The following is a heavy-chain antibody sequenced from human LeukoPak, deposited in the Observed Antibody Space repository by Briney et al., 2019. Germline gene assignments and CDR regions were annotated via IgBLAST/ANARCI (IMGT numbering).Heavy chain of an antibody. D-gene: IGHD3-3*01. CDR2: ISAYNGNT. Sequence: ASVKVSCKASGYTFTGYYMHWVRQAPGQGLEWMGWISAYNGNTNYAQKLQGRVTMTTDTSTSTAYMELRSLRSDDTAVYYCARDFKDFWSGYYTLGNWGQGTLVTVSS. CDR3: ARDFKDFWSGYYTLGN. CDR1: GYTFTGYY. V-gene: IGHV1-18*04. J-gene: IGHJ4*02.